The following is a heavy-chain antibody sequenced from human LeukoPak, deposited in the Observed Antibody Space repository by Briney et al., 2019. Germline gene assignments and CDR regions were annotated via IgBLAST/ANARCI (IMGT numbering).Heavy chain of an antibody. D-gene: IGHD3-22*01. CDR2: ISGSGGST. CDR1: GFTFSSYA. V-gene: IGHV3-23*01. CDR3: ARDPTYYYDSSVPSAYYFDY. Sequence: GGSLRLSCAASGFTFSSYAMSWVRQAPGKGLEWVSAISGSGGSTYYADSVKGRFTISRDNSKNTLYLQMNSLRAEDTAVYYCARDPTYYYDSSVPSAYYFDYWGQGTLVTVSS. J-gene: IGHJ4*02.